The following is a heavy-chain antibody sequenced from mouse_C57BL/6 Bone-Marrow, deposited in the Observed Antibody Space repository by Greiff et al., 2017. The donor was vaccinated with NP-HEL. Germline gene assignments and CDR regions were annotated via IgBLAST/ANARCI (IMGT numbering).Heavy chain of an antibody. CDR3: ARRGRVYCFDY. V-gene: IGHV8-12*01. Sequence: QVTLKVCGPGILQSSQTLSLTCSFSGFSLSTSGMGVSWIRQPSGKGLEWLAHIYWDDDKRYNPSLKSRLTISKDTSRNQVFLKITSVDTSDTATYYCARRGRVYCFDYWGQGTTLTVSS. J-gene: IGHJ2*01. D-gene: IGHD3-3*01. CDR2: IYWDDDK. CDR1: GFSLSTSGMG.